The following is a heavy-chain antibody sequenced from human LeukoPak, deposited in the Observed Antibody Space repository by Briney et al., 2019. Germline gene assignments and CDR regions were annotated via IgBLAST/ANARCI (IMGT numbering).Heavy chain of an antibody. CDR2: INPNSGGT. CDR3: ARDRGPTMVRGVNPLDY. D-gene: IGHD3-10*01. Sequence: VASVKVSCKASGYTFTGYYMHWVRQAPGQGLEWMGWINPNSGGTNYAQKFQGRVTMTRDTSTSTAYMELSRLRSDDTAVYYCARDRGPTMVRGVNPLDYWGQGTLVTVSS. J-gene: IGHJ4*02. V-gene: IGHV1-2*02. CDR1: GYTFTGYY.